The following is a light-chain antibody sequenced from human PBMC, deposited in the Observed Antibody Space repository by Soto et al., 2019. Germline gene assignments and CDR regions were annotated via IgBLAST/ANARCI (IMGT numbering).Light chain of an antibody. CDR3: AAWDDSLRAVV. CDR2: RNH. J-gene: IGLJ2*01. Sequence: QSVLTQSPSESATPGQRVTISCSGSGSNIGTHAVNWYQQVPGTAPTLLIFRNHQRPSGVPDRFSGSKSGTSASLATSGPQSEDEADYYCAAWDDSLRAVVFGGGTKLTVL. V-gene: IGLV1-44*01. CDR1: GSNIGTHA.